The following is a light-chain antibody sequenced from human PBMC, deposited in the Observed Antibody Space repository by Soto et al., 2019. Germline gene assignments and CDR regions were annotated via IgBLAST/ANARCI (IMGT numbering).Light chain of an antibody. CDR1: QSVSSSY. V-gene: IGKV3-20*01. J-gene: IGKJ5*01. CDR3: QQYGSSPIT. CDR2: GAS. Sequence: EIVLTQSPGSLSVSPGERATLSCRTSQSVSSSYLAWYQQKPGQAPRLIIYGASSRATGIPDRFSGSGSGTDFTLTISRLEPEDFAVYYCQQYGSSPITFGQGARLEIK.